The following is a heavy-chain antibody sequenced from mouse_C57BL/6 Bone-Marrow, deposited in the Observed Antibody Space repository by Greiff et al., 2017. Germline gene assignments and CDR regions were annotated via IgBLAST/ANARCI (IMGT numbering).Heavy chain of an antibody. CDR1: GYTFTDYN. J-gene: IGHJ4*01. CDR2: INPNNGGT. V-gene: IGHV1-18*01. CDR3: ARNDYDRDAMDY. D-gene: IGHD2-4*01. Sequence: VQLQQSGPELVKPGASVKIPCKASGYTFTDYNMDWVKQSHGKSLEWIGDINPNNGGTIYNQKFKGKASLTVDKSSSTAYMELRSLTSEDTAVYYCARNDYDRDAMDYGGQGTSVTVSS.